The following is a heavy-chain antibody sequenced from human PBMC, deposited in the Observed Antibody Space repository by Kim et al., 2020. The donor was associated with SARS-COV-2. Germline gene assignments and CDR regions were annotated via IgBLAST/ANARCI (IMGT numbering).Heavy chain of an antibody. J-gene: IGHJ2*01. V-gene: IGHV4-59*09. CDR2: N. Sequence: NSHKPSPKTRITITVDTSKNQFSLKLTSVTAADTAVYYCARGGPWYFDLWGRGTLVTVSS. CDR3: ARGGPWYFDL.